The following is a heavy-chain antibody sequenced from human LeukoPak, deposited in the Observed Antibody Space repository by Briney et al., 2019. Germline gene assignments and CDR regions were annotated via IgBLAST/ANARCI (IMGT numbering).Heavy chain of an antibody. J-gene: IGHJ4*02. CDR1: GFTFSSYA. Sequence: GGSLRLSCAASGFTFSSYAMSWVRQARGKGLEWVSAISGSGGSTYYADSVKGRFTISRDNSKNTLYLQMNSLRAEDTAVYYCAKTLGLGELKFDYWGQGTLVTVAS. V-gene: IGHV3-23*01. D-gene: IGHD3-16*01. CDR2: ISGSGGST. CDR3: AKTLGLGELKFDY.